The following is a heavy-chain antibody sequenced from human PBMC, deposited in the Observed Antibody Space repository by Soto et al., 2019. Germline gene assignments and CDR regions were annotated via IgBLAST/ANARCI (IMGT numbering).Heavy chain of an antibody. J-gene: IGHJ6*02. CDR3: ARALXTGTTNSDYYYYYGMDV. CDR2: INPNSGGT. D-gene: IGHD1-7*01. Sequence: ASVKVSCKASGYTFTGYYMHWVRQAPGQGLEWMGWINPNSGGTNYAQKFQGRVTMTRDTSISTAYMELSRLRSDDTAVYYCARALXTGTTNSDYYYYYGMDVWGQGTTVTVSS. CDR1: GYTFTGYY. V-gene: IGHV1-2*02.